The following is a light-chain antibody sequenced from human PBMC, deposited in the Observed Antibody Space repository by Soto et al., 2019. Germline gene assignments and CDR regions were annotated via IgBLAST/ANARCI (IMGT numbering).Light chain of an antibody. J-gene: IGKJ4*01. CDR2: DAS. CDR1: QSVSSY. CDR3: KQRSNWPPLT. Sequence: EIVLTQSPATLSLSPGERATLSCRASQSVSSYLAWYQQKPGQAPSLLIYDASNRATGIPARFSGSGSGTDVTLTISSLEPEDFAVYYCKQRSNWPPLTFGGGTKVEIK. V-gene: IGKV3-11*01.